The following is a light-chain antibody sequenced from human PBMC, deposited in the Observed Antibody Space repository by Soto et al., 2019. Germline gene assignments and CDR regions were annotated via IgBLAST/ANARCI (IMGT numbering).Light chain of an antibody. V-gene: IGKV1-39*01. CDR1: QSISNY. Sequence: DLQMTQSPSSLSASVGDRVTITCRASQSISNYLNWYQQKPGKAPKLLIYAASSLQSGVPSRFSGSGSGTDFTLTISSLQPEDFATYYCQQSYSAPLTFGGGTKVDIK. CDR3: QQSYSAPLT. CDR2: AAS. J-gene: IGKJ4*01.